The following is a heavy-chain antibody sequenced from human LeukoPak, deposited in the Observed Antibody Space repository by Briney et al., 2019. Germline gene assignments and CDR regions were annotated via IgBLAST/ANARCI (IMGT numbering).Heavy chain of an antibody. D-gene: IGHD4-17*01. CDR1: GFTFSTYA. CDR3: ARDRLTTVTTFHFDY. CDR2: IWSDSTNK. V-gene: IGHV3-33*01. J-gene: IGHJ4*02. Sequence: PGGSLRLSCAASGFTFSTYAMHWVRQAPGKGLEWVAVIWSDSTNKYYADSVRGRFTISRDNSKNTLYLQMSSLSAEDTAMYYCARDRLTTVTTFHFDYWGQGTLVTVSS.